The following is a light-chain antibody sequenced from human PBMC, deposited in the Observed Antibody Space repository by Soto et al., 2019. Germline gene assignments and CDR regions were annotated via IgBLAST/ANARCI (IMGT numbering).Light chain of an antibody. Sequence: QSVLTQPPSASGSPGQSVTISCTGTRSDVGRYNYVSWYQLHPGKVPKLLIYEVTKRPSGIPDRFSGSKSGNTASLTVSGLQAEDEAEYYCSSFVGSNIFVFGSGTKVTVL. CDR3: SSFVGSNIFV. V-gene: IGLV2-8*01. CDR1: RSDVGRYNY. J-gene: IGLJ1*01. CDR2: EVT.